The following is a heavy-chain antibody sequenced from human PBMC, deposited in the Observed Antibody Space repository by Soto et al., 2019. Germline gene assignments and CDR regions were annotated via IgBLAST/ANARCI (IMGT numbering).Heavy chain of an antibody. D-gene: IGHD3-22*01. CDR1: GGSISSSSYY. CDR2: IYYRGST. CDR3: ARQWWYYDSSGPSYYYYGMDV. V-gene: IGHV4-39*01. Sequence: TSETLSLTCTVSGGSISSSSYYWGWIRQPPGKGIEWIGSIYYRGSTYYNPSLKSRVTISVDTSKNQFSLKLSSVTAADTAVYYCARQWWYYDSSGPSYYYYGMDVWGQGTTVTVSS. J-gene: IGHJ6*02.